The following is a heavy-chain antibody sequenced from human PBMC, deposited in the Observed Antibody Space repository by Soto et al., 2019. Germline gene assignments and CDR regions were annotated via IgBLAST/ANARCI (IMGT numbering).Heavy chain of an antibody. V-gene: IGHV4-31*03. D-gene: IGHD6-13*01. Sequence: QVQLQESGPGLVKPSQTLSLTCTVSGGSISSGGYYWSWIRQHPGKGLEWIGYIYYSGSTYYNPSLKSRVTISVDTSKNQFSLKLSSVTAADTAVYYFARTSIAAYSSSWYEDYWGQGTLVTVYS. J-gene: IGHJ4*02. CDR3: ARTSIAAYSSSWYEDY. CDR2: IYYSGST. CDR1: GGSISSGGYY.